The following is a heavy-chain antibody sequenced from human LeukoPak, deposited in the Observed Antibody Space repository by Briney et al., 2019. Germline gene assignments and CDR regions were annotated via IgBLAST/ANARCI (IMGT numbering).Heavy chain of an antibody. CDR3: ARDLADGYSINFDY. V-gene: IGHV1-18*01. CDR1: GYTFTSYG. D-gene: IGHD5-24*01. CDR2: ISAYNGNT. Sequence: ASVKVSCKASGYTFTSYGSSWVRQAPGQGLEWMGWISAYNGNTNYAQKLQGRATMTTDTSTSTPYMELRSLRSDDTAVYYCARDLADGYSINFDYWGQGTLVTVSS. J-gene: IGHJ4*02.